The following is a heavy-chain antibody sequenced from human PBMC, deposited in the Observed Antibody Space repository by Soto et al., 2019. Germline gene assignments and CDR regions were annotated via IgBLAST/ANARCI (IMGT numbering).Heavy chain of an antibody. CDR2: IYWDDDK. CDR1: GFSLSTTGVS. CDR3: AHSPTFYDRRFES. Sequence: QITLKESGPTLVKPTQTLTLTCTFSGFSLSTTGVSVGWIRQPPGKALEWLALIYWDDDKYYSPSLKSRLTXTXDXXKNQVVLTETNMDPVDTATYYCAHSPTFYDRRFESWGQGTLVTVSS. V-gene: IGHV2-5*02. J-gene: IGHJ4*02. D-gene: IGHD3-22*01.